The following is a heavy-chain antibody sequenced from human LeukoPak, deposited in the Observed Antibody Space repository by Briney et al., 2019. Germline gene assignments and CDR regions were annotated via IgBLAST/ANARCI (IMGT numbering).Heavy chain of an antibody. J-gene: IGHJ3*02. D-gene: IGHD5-24*01. CDR1: GFTFSSYG. V-gene: IGHV3-30*02. CDR2: IRYDGSNK. Sequence: GGSLRLSCAASGFTFSSYGMHWVRQAPGKGLEWVAFIRYDGSNKYYADSVKGRFTISRDNSKNTLYLQMNSLRAEDTAVYYCAKEERWLQYHDAFDIWGQGTMVTVSS. CDR3: AKEERWLQYHDAFDI.